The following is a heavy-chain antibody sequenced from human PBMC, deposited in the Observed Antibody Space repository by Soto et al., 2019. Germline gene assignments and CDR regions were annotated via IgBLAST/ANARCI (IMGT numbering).Heavy chain of an antibody. V-gene: IGHV3-23*01. Sequence: PGGSLRLACAASEVTVSSYAMNWVRQAPGKGLEWVSVMSGGGGTTYYADSVKGRFRISRDNSKNTLYLQMNSPRVEDTAVYYCAKGKVAYDNSGLQYFYYFPMTVWGQGTTVTV. D-gene: IGHD3-22*01. CDR3: AKGKVAYDNSGLQYFYYFPMTV. CDR2: MSGGGGTT. J-gene: IGHJ6*02. CDR1: EVTVSSYA.